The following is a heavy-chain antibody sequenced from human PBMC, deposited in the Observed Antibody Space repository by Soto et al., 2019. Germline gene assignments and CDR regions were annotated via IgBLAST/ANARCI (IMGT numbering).Heavy chain of an antibody. J-gene: IGHJ4*02. CDR2: IYYSGST. CDR1: GGSVSSGSYY. Sequence: SETLSLTCTVSGGSVSSGSYYWSWIRQPPGKGLEWIGYIYYSGSTNYNPSLKSRVTISVDTSKNQFSLKLSSVTAADTAVYYCARGNLEWLFGVDYWGQGTLVTVSS. V-gene: IGHV4-61*01. D-gene: IGHD3-3*01. CDR3: ARGNLEWLFGVDY.